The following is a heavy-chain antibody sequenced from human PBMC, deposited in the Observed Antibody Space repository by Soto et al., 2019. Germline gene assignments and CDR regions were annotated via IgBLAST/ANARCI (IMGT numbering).Heavy chain of an antibody. J-gene: IGHJ4*02. D-gene: IGHD6-19*01. CDR1: GGSISSSSYY. CDR2: IYYSGST. CDR3: ARQHRGVAGDY. Sequence: QLQLQESGPGLVKPSETLSLTCTVSGGSISSSSYYWGWIRQPPGKGLEWIGSIYYSGSTYYNPSLKSRVTISVDTSKNQFSLKLSSVTAADTAVYYCARQHRGVAGDYWGQGTLVTVSS. V-gene: IGHV4-39*01.